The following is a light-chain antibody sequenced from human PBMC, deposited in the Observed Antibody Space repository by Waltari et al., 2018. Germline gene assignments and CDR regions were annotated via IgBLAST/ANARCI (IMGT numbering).Light chain of an antibody. J-gene: IGLJ3*02. CDR1: SRDVGGYNF. CDR3: SSSTSSNTWV. CDR2: GVS. Sequence: QSALTQPASVSGSPGQSITISCTGTSRDVGGYNFVSWYQQQPGKSPKLMIYGVSDRPSGVSNRFSGSKSGNTASLAISGLQAEDEADYYCSSSTSSNTWVFGGGTKLTVL. V-gene: IGLV2-14*03.